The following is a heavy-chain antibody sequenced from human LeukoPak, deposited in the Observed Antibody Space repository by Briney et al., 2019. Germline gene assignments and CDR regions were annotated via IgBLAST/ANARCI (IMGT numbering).Heavy chain of an antibody. V-gene: IGHV3-21*01. D-gene: IGHD3-10*01. CDR3: ATTYYHASGNWGIDY. CDR2: ISSSSSYI. CDR1: GFTFSSYS. Sequence: YPGGSLRLSCAASGFTFSSYSMNWVRQAPGKGLEWVSSISSSSSYIYYADSVKGRFTISRDNAKNSLYLQMNSLRAEDTAVYYCATTYYHASGNWGIDYWGQGTLVTVSS. J-gene: IGHJ4*02.